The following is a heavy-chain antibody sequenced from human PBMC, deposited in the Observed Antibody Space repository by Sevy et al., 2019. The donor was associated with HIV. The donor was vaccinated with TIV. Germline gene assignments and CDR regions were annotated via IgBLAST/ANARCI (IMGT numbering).Heavy chain of an antibody. Sequence: GGSLRLSCAASGFTFSSYSMNWVRQAPGKGLEWVSSISSSSSYIYYADSVKGRFTISRDNAKNSLYLQMNSLRAEDTAVYYCAVATTVTTDYYYGMDVWGQGTTVTVSS. CDR3: AVATTVTTDYYYGMDV. J-gene: IGHJ6*02. D-gene: IGHD4-17*01. CDR2: ISSSSSYI. V-gene: IGHV3-21*01. CDR1: GFTFSSYS.